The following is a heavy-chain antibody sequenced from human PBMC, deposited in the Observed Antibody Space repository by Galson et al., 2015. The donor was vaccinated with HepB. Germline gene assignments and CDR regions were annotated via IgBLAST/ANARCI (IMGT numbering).Heavy chain of an antibody. D-gene: IGHD3-16*01. Sequence: SLRLSCAASGFTFSSYAMSWVRQAPGKGLEWVSAISGSGGSTYHADSVKGRFTISRDNSKNTLYLQMNSLRAEDTAVYYCAKAKGFGGYYYMDVWGKGTTVTVSS. CDR3: AKAKGFGGYYYMDV. CDR1: GFTFSSYA. CDR2: ISGSGGST. J-gene: IGHJ6*03. V-gene: IGHV3-23*01.